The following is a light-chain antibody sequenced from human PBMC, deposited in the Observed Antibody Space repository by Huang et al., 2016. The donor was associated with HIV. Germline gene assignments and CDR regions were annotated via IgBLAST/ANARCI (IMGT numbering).Light chain of an antibody. Sequence: EIVMTQSPATLSASPGESATLSCRASQSVSSNLAWYQQKPGHTPRLLIYGASTRATGIPARFSGSGSGTECTLTISSLQSEDFEVYYCQQNNNWPPLFTFGPGTKVDIK. J-gene: IGKJ3*01. CDR2: GAS. CDR1: QSVSSN. CDR3: QQNNNWPPLFT. V-gene: IGKV3-15*01.